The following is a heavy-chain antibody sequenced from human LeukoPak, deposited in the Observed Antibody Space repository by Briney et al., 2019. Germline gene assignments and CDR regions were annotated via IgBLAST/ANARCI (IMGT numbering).Heavy chain of an antibody. CDR1: GGTFSSYA. CDR2: IIPIFGTA. V-gene: IGHV1-69*05. CDR3: ARASIVGAPYYFDY. Sequence: WASVKVSCKASGGTFSSYAISWVRQAPGQGLEWMGRIIPIFGTASYAQKFQGRVTITTDESTSTAYMELSSLRSEDTAVYYCARASIVGAPYYFDYWGQGTLVTVSS. J-gene: IGHJ4*02. D-gene: IGHD1-26*01.